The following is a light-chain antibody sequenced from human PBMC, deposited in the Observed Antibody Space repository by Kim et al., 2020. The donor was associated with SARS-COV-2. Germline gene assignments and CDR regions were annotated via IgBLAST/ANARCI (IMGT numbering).Light chain of an antibody. J-gene: IGLJ3*02. CDR2: GKN. CDR1: SLRSYY. Sequence: LVQTVRIKCQGDSLRSYYASWYQQKPGQAPVLVIYGKNNRPSGIPDRFSGSSSGNTASLTITGAQAEDEADYYCNSRDSSGNHWVFGGGTQLTVL. CDR3: NSRDSSGNHWV. V-gene: IGLV3-19*01.